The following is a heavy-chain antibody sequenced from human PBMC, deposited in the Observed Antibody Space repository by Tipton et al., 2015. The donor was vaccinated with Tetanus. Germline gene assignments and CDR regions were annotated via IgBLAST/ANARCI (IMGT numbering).Heavy chain of an antibody. CDR1: GGTFSSYA. Sequence: QSGPEVKRPGSSVKISCKVSGGTFSSYAISWVRQAPGQGLEWMGRIFPMFGKTNYAQKFQGRVTITADKSTYTAYMELSSLTSEDTAVYYCARDRDGDYAAFDYWGQGTLVTVSS. D-gene: IGHD4-17*01. CDR3: ARDRDGDYAAFDY. CDR2: IFPMFGKT. J-gene: IGHJ4*02. V-gene: IGHV1-69*04.